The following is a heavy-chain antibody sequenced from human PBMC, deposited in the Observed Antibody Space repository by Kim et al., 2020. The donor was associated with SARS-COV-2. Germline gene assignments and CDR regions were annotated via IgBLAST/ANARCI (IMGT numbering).Heavy chain of an antibody. D-gene: IGHD3-10*01. CDR2: TIPIFGTA. CDR1: GGTFSSYA. CDR3: ASLLPSGSRPDY. J-gene: IGHJ4*02. Sequence: SVKVSCKASGGTFSSYAISWVRQAPGQGLEWMGGTIPIFGTANYAQKFQGRVTITADESTSTAYMELSSLRSEDTAVYYCASLLPSGSRPDYWGQGTLVTVSS. V-gene: IGHV1-69*13.